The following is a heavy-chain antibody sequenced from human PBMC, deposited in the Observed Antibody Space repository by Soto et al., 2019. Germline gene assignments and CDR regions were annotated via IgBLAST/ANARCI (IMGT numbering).Heavy chain of an antibody. V-gene: IGHV4-30-4*01. CDR2: IYNGGST. CDR3: TQGPSGDKVDF. Sequence: QVQLQESGPGLVKPSQTLSLTCTVSGGSITTVNYYWSWIRQSPDKGLEWIGHIYNGGSTYNNPSLQGRGYNSPDKAKNQVSLKLASVRSAKQALFFCTQGPSGDKVDFWSPGTLVTVSS. D-gene: IGHD3-10*01. J-gene: IGHJ4*02. CDR1: GGSITTVNYY.